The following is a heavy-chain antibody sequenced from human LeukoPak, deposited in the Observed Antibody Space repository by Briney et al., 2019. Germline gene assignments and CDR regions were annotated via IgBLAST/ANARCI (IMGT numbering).Heavy chain of an antibody. CDR3: ARVGDYCGGDCYDWFDP. D-gene: IGHD2-21*02. V-gene: IGHV4-61*02. CDR2: IYTSGST. J-gene: IGHJ5*02. Sequence: SQTLSLTCTVSGGSISSGSYYWSWIRQPAGKGLEWIGRIYTSGSTNYNPSLKSRVTISVDTSKNQFSLKLSSVTAADTAVYYCARVGDYCGGDCYDWFDPWGQRTLVTVSS. CDR1: GGSISSGSYY.